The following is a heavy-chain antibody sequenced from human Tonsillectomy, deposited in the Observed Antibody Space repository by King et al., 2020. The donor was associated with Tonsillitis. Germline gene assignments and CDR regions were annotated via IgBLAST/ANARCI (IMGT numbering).Heavy chain of an antibody. Sequence: QLQESGPGLVKPSETLSLTCTVSGGSISSSSYYWGWIRQPPGKGLEWIGSIYYSGSIYYNPSLKSRVTLSVDTSNNPFSLKLSSVTAADTAVYYCARGSRLGIYYFDYWGQGTLFTVSS. J-gene: IGHJ4*02. CDR3: ARGSRLGIYYFDY. D-gene: IGHD3-22*01. CDR2: IYYSGSI. CDR1: GGSISSSSYY. V-gene: IGHV4-39*01.